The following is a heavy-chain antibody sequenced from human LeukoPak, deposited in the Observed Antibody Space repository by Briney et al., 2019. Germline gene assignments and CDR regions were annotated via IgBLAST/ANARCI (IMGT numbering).Heavy chain of an antibody. CDR2: IKQDGSEK. CDR1: GFNFRSYD. CDR3: AIQGNTWFYFDS. V-gene: IGHV3-7*01. J-gene: IGHJ4*02. Sequence: GGSLRLSCAASGFNFRSYDLSWVRQAPGKGLEWVANIKQDGSEKYYVDSVKGRFTISRDNAKNSLYLQMNSLRPEDTAVYYCAIQGNTWFYFDSWGQGTLVAVSS. D-gene: IGHD6-13*01.